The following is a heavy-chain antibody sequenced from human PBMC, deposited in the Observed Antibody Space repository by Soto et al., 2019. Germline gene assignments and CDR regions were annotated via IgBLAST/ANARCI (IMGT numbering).Heavy chain of an antibody. CDR2: ISGSGGNT. V-gene: IGHV3-23*01. CDR3: AKDSTGTTRNFAY. Sequence: EVQLLESGGDLVQPGGSLRLSCAASGFTFSSYAMSWVRQAPGKGLEWVSAISGSGGNTYYADSVKGRFTISRDNSKNTLFLQMNNLRAEDTALYYCAKDSTGTTRNFAYWGQGTLVTVSS. CDR1: GFTFSSYA. D-gene: IGHD1-7*01. J-gene: IGHJ4*02.